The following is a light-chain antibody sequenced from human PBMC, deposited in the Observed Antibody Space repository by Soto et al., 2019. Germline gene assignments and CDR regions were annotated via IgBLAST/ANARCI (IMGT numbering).Light chain of an antibody. Sequence: QSVLTQPPSVSGAPGQRVTISCTGSSSNIGAGYDVHWYQQLPGTAPKLLIYGNSNRPSGVPDRFSGSKSGTSASLAITGLQAEDEADYYCQSYDSSLSVHVVFGGVTKVTVL. J-gene: IGLJ2*01. CDR2: GNS. V-gene: IGLV1-40*01. CDR3: QSYDSSLSVHVV. CDR1: SSNIGAGYD.